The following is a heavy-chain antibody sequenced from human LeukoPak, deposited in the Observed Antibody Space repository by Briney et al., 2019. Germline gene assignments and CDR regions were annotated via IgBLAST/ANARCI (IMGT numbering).Heavy chain of an antibody. V-gene: IGHV1-3*01. CDR1: GYTFTSYA. J-gene: IGHJ4*02. Sequence: ASVKVSCKASGYTFTSYAMHWVRQAPGQRLEWMGWINAGNGNTKYSQKFQGRVTTTRDTSASTAYMELSSLRSEDTAVYYCARSAVAARPRYFDYWGQGTLVTVSS. CDR3: ARSAVAARPRYFDY. D-gene: IGHD6-6*01. CDR2: INAGNGNT.